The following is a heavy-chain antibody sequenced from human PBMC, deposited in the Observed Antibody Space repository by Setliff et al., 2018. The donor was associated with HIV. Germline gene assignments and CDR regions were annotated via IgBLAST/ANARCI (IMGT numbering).Heavy chain of an antibody. Sequence: SETLSLTCTVSGDSISNYYWSWVRQPPGKGLEWIGYIYTTGSTNYNPSLKSRVTMSVDTSTNQFSLKLSSVTAADTAVYYCAREATPRHSSGWVYFDYWGQGMMVTVSS. V-gene: IGHV4-4*09. J-gene: IGHJ4*02. CDR3: AREATPRHSSGWVYFDY. CDR1: GDSISNYY. D-gene: IGHD6-19*01. CDR2: IYTTGST.